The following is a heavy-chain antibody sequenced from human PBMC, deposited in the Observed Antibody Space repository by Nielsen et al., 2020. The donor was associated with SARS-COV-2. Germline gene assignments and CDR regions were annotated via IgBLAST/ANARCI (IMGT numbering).Heavy chain of an antibody. Sequence: GESLKISCAASGFTFSSYWMSWVRQAPGKGLEWVANIKQDGSEKYYVDSVKGRFTISRDNAKNSLYLQMNSLRAEDTAVYYCARGKDGYNYFYYYYGMDVWGQGTTVTVSS. CDR1: GFTFSSYW. CDR2: IKQDGSEK. V-gene: IGHV3-7*05. D-gene: IGHD5-24*01. CDR3: ARGKDGYNYFYYYYGMDV. J-gene: IGHJ6*02.